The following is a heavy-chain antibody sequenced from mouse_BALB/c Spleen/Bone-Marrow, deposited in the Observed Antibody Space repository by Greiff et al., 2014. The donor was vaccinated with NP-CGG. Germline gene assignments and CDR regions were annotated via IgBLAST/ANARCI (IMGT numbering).Heavy chain of an antibody. CDR2: INSNGGST. D-gene: IGHD2-1*01. CDR3: ARGNYGNYVDYFDY. Sequence: EVKVEESGGGLVQPGGSLKLSCAASGFTFSSYGMSWVRQTPDKRLELVASINSNGGSTYYPDSVKGRFTISRDSAKNTLSLQMSSLKSEDTAMYYCARGNYGNYVDYFDYWGQGTTLTVSS. CDR1: GFTFSSYG. V-gene: IGHV5-6-3*01. J-gene: IGHJ2*01.